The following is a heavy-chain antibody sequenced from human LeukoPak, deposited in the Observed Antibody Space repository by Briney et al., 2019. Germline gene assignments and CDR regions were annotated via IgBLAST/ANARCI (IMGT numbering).Heavy chain of an antibody. CDR2: IYYTGST. D-gene: IGHD3-10*01. CDR1: AGSITNYY. Sequence: SETLSLTCTVSAGSITNYYWSWIRQPPGKGLEWIGYIYYTGSTNYNPSLKSRVTISIDTSKNQFSLKLSSVTAADTAVYYCARGGGNYYGSGSSAGVDYWGQGTLVTVSS. J-gene: IGHJ4*02. V-gene: IGHV4-59*01. CDR3: ARGGGNYYGSGSSAGVDY.